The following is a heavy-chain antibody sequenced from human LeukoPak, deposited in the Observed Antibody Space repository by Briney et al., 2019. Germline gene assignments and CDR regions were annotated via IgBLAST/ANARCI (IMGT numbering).Heavy chain of an antibody. J-gene: IGHJ1*01. CDR2: INPSSGAT. D-gene: IGHD3-22*01. V-gene: IGHV1-2*02. CDR3: ARGYYDSSDFEYFQH. CDR1: GYTFTDYY. Sequence: ASVKVSCKASGYTFTDYYMHWVRQAPGQGLEWMAWINPSSGATNYAQKFQGRVNMTRDTPISTAYMELSRLRSDDTAVYYCARGYYDSSDFEYFQHWGQGTLVTVSS.